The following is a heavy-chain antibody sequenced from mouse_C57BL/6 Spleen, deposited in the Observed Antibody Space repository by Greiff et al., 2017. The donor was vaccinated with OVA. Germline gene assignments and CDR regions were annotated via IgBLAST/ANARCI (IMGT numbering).Heavy chain of an antibody. D-gene: IGHD2-1*01. CDR2: IHPNSGST. Sequence: QVQLQQPGAELVKPGASVKLSCKASGYTFTSYWMHWVKQRPGQGLEWIGMIHPNSGSTNYNEKFKSKATLTVDKSSSTAYMQLSSLTSEDSAVYYCAKFLYYGNYDYYAMDYWGQGTSVTVSS. CDR3: AKFLYYGNYDYYAMDY. V-gene: IGHV1-64*01. J-gene: IGHJ4*01. CDR1: GYTFTSYW.